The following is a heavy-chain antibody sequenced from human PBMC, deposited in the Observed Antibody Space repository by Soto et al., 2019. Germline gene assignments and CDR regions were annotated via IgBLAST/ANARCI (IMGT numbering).Heavy chain of an antibody. CDR1: GFTFSSYS. D-gene: IGHD1-26*01. Sequence: PGGSLRLSCAASGFTFSSYSMNWVRQAPGKGLEWVSSISSSSSYIYYADSVEGRFTISRDNAKNSLYLQMNSLRAEDTAVYYCARDQGSGSYYVSYYYYGMDVWGQGTTVTVSS. J-gene: IGHJ6*02. CDR2: ISSSSSYI. V-gene: IGHV3-21*01. CDR3: ARDQGSGSYYVSYYYYGMDV.